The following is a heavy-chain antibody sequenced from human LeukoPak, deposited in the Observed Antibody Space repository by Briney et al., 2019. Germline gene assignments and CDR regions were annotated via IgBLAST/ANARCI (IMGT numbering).Heavy chain of an antibody. CDR1: GFTFSSYG. V-gene: IGHV3-30*03. D-gene: IGHD6-19*01. CDR2: ISYDGSNK. J-gene: IGHJ4*02. CDR3: ARILSSACGELGY. Sequence: PGRSLRLSCAASGFTFSSYGMHWVRQAPGKGLEWVAVISYDGSNKYYAESVKGRFTISRDNSKDTLYLQMNSLRAEDTAVYFCARILSSACGELGYWGQGTLVTVSS.